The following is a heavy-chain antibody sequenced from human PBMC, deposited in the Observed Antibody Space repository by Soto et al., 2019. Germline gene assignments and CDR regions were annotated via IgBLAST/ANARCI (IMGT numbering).Heavy chain of an antibody. V-gene: IGHV3-23*01. J-gene: IGHJ4*02. Sequence: EVQLLQSGGGLEQPGGSLRLSCAASGFTFRRYAMSWVRQAPGKGLGWVSIISGSGDNTYYADSVKGRFTISRDNSKNTLYVHMNSLRAEDTAVYYCAKSGVEDYYDSSGYFNSWGQGTLVTVSS. CDR3: AKSGVEDYYDSSGYFNS. CDR1: GFTFRRYA. CDR2: ISGSGDNT. D-gene: IGHD3-22*01.